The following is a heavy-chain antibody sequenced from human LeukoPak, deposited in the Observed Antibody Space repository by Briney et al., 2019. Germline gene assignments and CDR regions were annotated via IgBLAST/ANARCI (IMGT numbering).Heavy chain of an antibody. CDR1: GCTFTSYG. CDR3: ARDFGDIVVVPAAMALDY. Sequence: ASVRVSCKASGCTFTSYGISWVRQAPGQGLEWMGWISAYNGNTNYAQKLQGRVTMTTDTSTSTAYMELRSLRSDDTAVYYCARDFGDIVVVPAAMALDYWGQGTLVTVSS. CDR2: ISAYNGNT. D-gene: IGHD2-2*01. V-gene: IGHV1-18*01. J-gene: IGHJ4*02.